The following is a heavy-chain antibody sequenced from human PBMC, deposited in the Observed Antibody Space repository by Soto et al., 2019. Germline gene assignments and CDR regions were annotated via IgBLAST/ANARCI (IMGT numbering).Heavy chain of an antibody. CDR2: IYYSGST. Sequence: QVQLQESGPGLVKPSQTLSLTCTVSGGSISSGDYYWSWIRQPPGKGLEWIGYIYYSGSTYYNPSLKSRVTISVDTSKNQFSLKLSSMTATDTAVYYCARTEMATVYFDYWGQGTLVTVSS. V-gene: IGHV4-30-4*01. CDR1: GGSISSGDYY. J-gene: IGHJ4*02. CDR3: ARTEMATVYFDY. D-gene: IGHD4-4*01.